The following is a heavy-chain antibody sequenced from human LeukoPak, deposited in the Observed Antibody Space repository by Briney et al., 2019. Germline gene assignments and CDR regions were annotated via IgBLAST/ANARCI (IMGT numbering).Heavy chain of an antibody. Sequence: XSVKVSCKASGYTFTGYYMHWVRQAPGQGLEWMGWINPNSGGTNYAQKFQGWVTMTRHTSISTAYMELSRLRSDDTAVYYCARGSSSWFGLELLANYYYYGMDVWGQGTTVTVSS. V-gene: IGHV1-2*04. CDR1: GYTFTGYY. CDR2: INPNSGGT. J-gene: IGHJ6*02. CDR3: ARGSSSWFGLELLANYYYYGMDV. D-gene: IGHD6-13*01.